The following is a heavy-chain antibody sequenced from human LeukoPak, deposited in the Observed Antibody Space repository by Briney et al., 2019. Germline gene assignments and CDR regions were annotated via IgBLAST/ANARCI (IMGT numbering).Heavy chain of an antibody. CDR2: IYYSGST. J-gene: IGHJ5*02. Sequence: SETLSLTCTVSGGSISSYYWSWIRQPPGKGLEWIGYIYYSGSTNYNPSLKSRVTISVDTSKYQFSLKLSSVTAADTAVYYCARVSSSGWYNWFDPWGQGTLVTVSP. CDR3: ARVSSSGWYNWFDP. CDR1: GGSISSYY. V-gene: IGHV4-59*01. D-gene: IGHD6-19*01.